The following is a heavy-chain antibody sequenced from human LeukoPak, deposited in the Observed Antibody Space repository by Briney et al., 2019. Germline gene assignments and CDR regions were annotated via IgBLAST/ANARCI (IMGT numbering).Heavy chain of an antibody. Sequence: ASVKVSCKASGYIFTSYDMNWVRQATGQGLEWMEWMNPHSGNTGYAQKFQGRVTMTRDTSISTAYMELSSLRSDDTAVYYCARVPSGGDKFDPWGQGTLVTVSS. J-gene: IGHJ5*02. CDR2: MNPHSGNT. V-gene: IGHV1-8*01. D-gene: IGHD6-25*01. CDR3: ARVPSGGDKFDP. CDR1: GYIFTSYD.